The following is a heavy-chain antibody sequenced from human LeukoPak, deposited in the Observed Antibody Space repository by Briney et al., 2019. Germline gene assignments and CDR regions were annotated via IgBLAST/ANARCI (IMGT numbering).Heavy chain of an antibody. J-gene: IGHJ3*02. D-gene: IGHD5-12*01. CDR1: GFTFSSYS. CDR3: ARVRDIVVTMGNAFDI. CDR2: ISSSSSYI. Sequence: GGSLRLSCAASGFTFSSYSMNWVRQAPGKGPEWVSSISSSSSYIYYADSVKGRFTISRDNAKNSLYLQMNSLRAEDTAVYYCARVRDIVVTMGNAFDIWGQGTMVTVSS. V-gene: IGHV3-21*01.